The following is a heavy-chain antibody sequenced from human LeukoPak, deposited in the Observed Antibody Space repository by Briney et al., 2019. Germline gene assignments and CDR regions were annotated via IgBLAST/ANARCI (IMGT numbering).Heavy chain of an antibody. CDR3: TRDIVATIRPYYYYYYMDV. V-gene: IGHV3-49*03. CDR1: GFTFGDYA. J-gene: IGHJ6*03. Sequence: GGSLRLSCTASGFTFGDYAMSWFRQAPGKGLEWVGFIRSKAYGGTTEYAASVKGRFTISRDDSKSIAYLQMNSLKTEDTAAYYCTRDIVATIRPYYYYYYMDVWGKGTTVTVSS. D-gene: IGHD5-12*01. CDR2: IRSKAYGGTT.